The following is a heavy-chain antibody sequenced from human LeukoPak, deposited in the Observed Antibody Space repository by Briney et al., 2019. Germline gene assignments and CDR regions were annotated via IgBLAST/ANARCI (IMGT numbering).Heavy chain of an antibody. Sequence: GGSLRLSCAASGFTFSDYYMSWIRQAPGKGLEWASYISSSGSTIYYADSVKGRFTISRDNAKNSLYLQMNSLRAEDTAVYYCARDKVPDFWSGSRFAFDIWGQGTMVTVSS. D-gene: IGHD3-3*01. CDR1: GFTFSDYY. J-gene: IGHJ3*02. CDR3: ARDKVPDFWSGSRFAFDI. CDR2: ISSSGSTI. V-gene: IGHV3-11*01.